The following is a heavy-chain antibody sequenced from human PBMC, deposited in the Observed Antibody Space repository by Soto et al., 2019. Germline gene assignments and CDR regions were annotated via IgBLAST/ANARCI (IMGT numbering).Heavy chain of an antibody. J-gene: IGHJ4*02. Sequence: GRSLRLSCAVSGFNLRNYEMNWVRQVPGKGLEWISKISGSNNNIYYADSVQGRFTISRDNANNVLFLQMTSLRAEDTATYHCATEELCGADCYFFKHWGQGTLVTVSS. CDR1: GFNLRNYE. CDR2: ISGSNNNI. D-gene: IGHD2-21*02. V-gene: IGHV3-48*03. CDR3: ATEELCGADCYFFKH.